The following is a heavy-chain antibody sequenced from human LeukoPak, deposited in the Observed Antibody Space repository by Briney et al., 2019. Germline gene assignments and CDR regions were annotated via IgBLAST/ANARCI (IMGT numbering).Heavy chain of an antibody. CDR1: GGSISSYY. CDR2: IYYSGST. Sequence: PSETLSLTCTVCGGSISSYYWSWIRQPPGKGLEWIGYIYYSGSTNYNPSLKSRVTISVDTSKNQFSLKLSSVTAADTAVYYCAREGYYDSSGYPTFDYWGQGTLVTVSS. D-gene: IGHD3-22*01. V-gene: IGHV4-59*01. CDR3: AREGYYDSSGYPTFDY. J-gene: IGHJ4*02.